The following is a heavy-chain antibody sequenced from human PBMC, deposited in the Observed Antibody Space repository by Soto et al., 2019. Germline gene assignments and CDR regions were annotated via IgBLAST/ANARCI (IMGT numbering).Heavy chain of an antibody. CDR2: IYYSGST. CDR3: ARDRVKGYYYGMDV. D-gene: IGHD2-21*01. CDR1: GGSISSGGYY. Sequence: QVQLQESGPGLVKPSQTLSLTCTVSGGSISSGGYYWSWIRQHPGKGLAWIGYIYYSGSTYYNPSLKSRVTISVDTSKNQFALKLSSVTAADTAVYYWARDRVKGYYYGMDVWGQGTTVTVSS. J-gene: IGHJ6*02. V-gene: IGHV4-31*03.